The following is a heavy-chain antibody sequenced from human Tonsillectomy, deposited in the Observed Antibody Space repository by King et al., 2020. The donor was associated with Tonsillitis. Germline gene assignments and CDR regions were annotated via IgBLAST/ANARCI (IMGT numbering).Heavy chain of an antibody. Sequence: VQLVESGAEVKKPGASVKVSCKASGYTFTSYGISWVRQAPGQGLEWMGWISAYNGNTKNAQKLQGRVTMTTDTSTSTAYTELRSLRSDDTAVYYCARVSGYYDSSGYYGGDYWGQGTLVTVSS. D-gene: IGHD3-22*01. V-gene: IGHV1-18*04. CDR3: ARVSGYYDSSGYYGGDY. CDR2: ISAYNGNT. CDR1: GYTFTSYG. J-gene: IGHJ4*02.